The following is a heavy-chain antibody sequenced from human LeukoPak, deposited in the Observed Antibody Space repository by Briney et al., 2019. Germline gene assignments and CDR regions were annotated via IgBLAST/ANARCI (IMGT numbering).Heavy chain of an antibody. V-gene: IGHV6-1*01. CDR3: ASSPVARYYGMDV. Sequence: SQTLSLTCAISGDSVSSKSAAWNWIRQSPSRGLEWLGRTYYRSKWYNDYAVSVKSRITINPDTSKNQFSLQLNPVTPEDTAVYYCASSPVARYYGMDVWGQGTTVTVSS. D-gene: IGHD4-23*01. CDR2: TYYRSKWYN. J-gene: IGHJ6*02. CDR1: GDSVSSKSAA.